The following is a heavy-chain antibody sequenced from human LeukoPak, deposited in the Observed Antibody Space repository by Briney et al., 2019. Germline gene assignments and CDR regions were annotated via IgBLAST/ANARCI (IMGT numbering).Heavy chain of an antibody. CDR2: ISSSDRTI. J-gene: IGHJ4*02. V-gene: IGHV3-11*04. CDR3: ARATSY. CDR1: GFTFRDYD. Sequence: PGGSLRLSCAASGFTFRDYDMTWIRQAPGKGLEWVSYISSSDRTIYNAESVKGRFTISRDNAKNSLYLQMNSLRAEDTAVYYCARATSYWGQGTLVTVSS.